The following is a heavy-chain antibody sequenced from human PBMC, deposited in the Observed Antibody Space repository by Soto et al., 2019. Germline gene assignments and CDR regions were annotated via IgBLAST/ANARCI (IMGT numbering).Heavy chain of an antibody. V-gene: IGHV1-18*01. CDR3: ARGSHCSSTSCYEYYYYYGMDV. CDR1: GYTFTSYA. D-gene: IGHD2-2*01. J-gene: IGHJ6*02. Sequence: ASVKVSCKASGYTFTSYAISWVRQAPGQGLEWMGWISAYNGNTNYAQKLQGRVTMTTDTSTSTAYMELRSLRSDDTAVYYCARGSHCSSTSCYEYYYYYGMDVWGQGTTVTVSS. CDR2: ISAYNGNT.